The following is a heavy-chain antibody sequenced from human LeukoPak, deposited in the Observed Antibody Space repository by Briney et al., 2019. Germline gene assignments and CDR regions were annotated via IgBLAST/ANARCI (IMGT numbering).Heavy chain of an antibody. D-gene: IGHD3-3*01. CDR3: ARWSGYYFY. V-gene: IGHV4-59*01. J-gene: IGHJ4*02. Sequence: PSETLSLTCTVSGGSISSYYWSWIRQPPGKGLEWIGYIDYSGSTNYNPSLKSRVTIPVDTSKKQFSLKLSSVTAADTAVYYCARWSGYYFYWGQGTLVTVSS. CDR2: IDYSGST. CDR1: GGSISSYY.